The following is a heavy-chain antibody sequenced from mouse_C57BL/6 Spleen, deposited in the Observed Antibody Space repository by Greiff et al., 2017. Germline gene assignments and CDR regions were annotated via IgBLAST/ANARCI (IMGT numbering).Heavy chain of an antibody. J-gene: IGHJ3*01. CDR2: INPGSGGT. Sequence: VKLQESGAELVRPGTSVKVSCKASGYAFTNYLIEWVKQRPGQGLEWIGVINPGSGGTNYNEKFKGKATLTADKSSSTAYMRLSSLTSEDSAVYFCARDGNAWFAYWGQGTLVTVSA. CDR3: ARDGNAWFAY. V-gene: IGHV1-54*01. CDR1: GYAFTNYL.